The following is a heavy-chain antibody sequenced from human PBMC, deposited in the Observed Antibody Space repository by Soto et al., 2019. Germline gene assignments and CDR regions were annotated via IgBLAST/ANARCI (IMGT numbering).Heavy chain of an antibody. Sequence: SETLSLTCAVYGGSFSGYYWSWIRQPPGKGLEWIGEINHSGSTNYNPSLKSRVTISVDTSKNQFSLKLSSVTAADTAVYYCARASYYYDSSGYLLSDAFDIWGQGTMVTVSS. CDR2: INHSGST. J-gene: IGHJ3*02. V-gene: IGHV4-34*01. CDR3: ARASYYYDSSGYLLSDAFDI. D-gene: IGHD3-22*01. CDR1: GGSFSGYY.